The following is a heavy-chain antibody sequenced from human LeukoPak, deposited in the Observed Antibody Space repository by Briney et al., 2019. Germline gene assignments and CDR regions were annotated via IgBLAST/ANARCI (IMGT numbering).Heavy chain of an antibody. CDR2: INLSGST. CDR1: GGSFSGYY. V-gene: IGHV4-34*01. D-gene: IGHD3-16*01. J-gene: IGHJ5*02. CDR3: ARGGMYYDYVWGSYPNRRFDP. Sequence: SETLSLTCAVYGGSFSGYYWSWIRQPPGKGLEWIGEINLSGSTNYNPSLKSRVTISVDTSKNQFSLKLSSVTAADTAVYYCARGGMYYDYVWGSYPNRRFDPWGQGTLVTVSS.